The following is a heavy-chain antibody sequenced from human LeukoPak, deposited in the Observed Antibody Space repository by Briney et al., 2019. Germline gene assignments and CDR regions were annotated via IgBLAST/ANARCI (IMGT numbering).Heavy chain of an antibody. Sequence: RGSLRLSCAATGFTFISYRMHGVRQAPGKGLEWVAVIWYDGSNKYYADSVKSQFTIYRDNSKNTLYLQMNSLRAEDTAVYYCASDHSSGWFSDYFDFWGQGTLITVSS. J-gene: IGHJ4*02. CDR1: GFTFISYR. V-gene: IGHV3-33*01. CDR3: ASDHSSGWFSDYFDF. D-gene: IGHD6-19*01. CDR2: IWYDGSNK.